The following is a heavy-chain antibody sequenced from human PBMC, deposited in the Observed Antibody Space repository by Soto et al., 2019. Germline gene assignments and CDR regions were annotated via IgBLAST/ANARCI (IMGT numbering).Heavy chain of an antibody. CDR3: ARDPETCIDY. V-gene: IGHV3-33*01. CDR2: IWYDGSNK. CDR1: GFTFSSYG. Sequence: QVQLVESGGGVVQPGRSLRLSCAASGFTFSSYGMHWVRQAPGKGLEWVAVIWYDGSNKYYADAVKGRFTISSDNSKNTLYLQMNSLRAEDTAVYYCARDPETCIDYWGQGTLVTVPS. J-gene: IGHJ4*02.